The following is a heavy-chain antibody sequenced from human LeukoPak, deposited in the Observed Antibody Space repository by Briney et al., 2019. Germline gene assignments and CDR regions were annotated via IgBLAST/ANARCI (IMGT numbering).Heavy chain of an antibody. J-gene: IGHJ3*02. V-gene: IGHV4-34*01. Sequence: PSETLSLTCAVYGGSFSGYYWSWIRQPPGKGLEWIGEIKHSGSTNYNPSLKSRVTISVDTSKNQFSLKRSSVTAADTAVYYCARVGIAAAGTDDAFDIWGQGTMVTVSS. CDR3: ARVGIAAAGTDDAFDI. CDR1: GGSFSGYY. D-gene: IGHD6-13*01. CDR2: IKHSGST.